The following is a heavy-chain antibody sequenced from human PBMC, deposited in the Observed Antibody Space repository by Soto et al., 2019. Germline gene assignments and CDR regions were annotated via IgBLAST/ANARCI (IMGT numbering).Heavy chain of an antibody. CDR2: IMPIIGTA. Sequence: QVQLVQSGAEVKKPGSSVKVSCKASGGTFSSHVFNWVRQAPGQGLEWMGGIMPIIGTANYAQKFQGRVTIPADDSTSTAYMELSSLRSEDTAVYYCARDLEFRDGNIAHLDYWGQGTLVTVSS. CDR1: GGTFSSHV. CDR3: ARDLEFRDGNIAHLDY. J-gene: IGHJ4*02. V-gene: IGHV1-69*01. D-gene: IGHD2-21*01.